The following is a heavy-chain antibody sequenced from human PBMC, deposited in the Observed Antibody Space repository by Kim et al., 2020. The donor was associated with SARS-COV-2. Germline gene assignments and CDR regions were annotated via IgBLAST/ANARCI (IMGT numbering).Heavy chain of an antibody. CDR2: IYHSGST. V-gene: IGHV4-38-2*01. CDR1: GYSISSGHY. Sequence: SETLSLTCAVSGYSISSGHYWCWLRQSPGKGLEWVANIYHSGSTYYNPSLESRVTISLDMSKNQFFLMQTSVTAADTAVYYGARAPEGTFDSSGFYWRGDAFGVWGQGTMVTASS. D-gene: IGHD3-22*01. J-gene: IGHJ3*01. CDR3: ARAPEGTFDSSGFYWRGDAFGV.